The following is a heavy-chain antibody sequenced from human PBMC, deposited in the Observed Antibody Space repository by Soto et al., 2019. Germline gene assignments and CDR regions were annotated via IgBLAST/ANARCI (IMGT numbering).Heavy chain of an antibody. Sequence: QVQLVQSGAEVKKPGSSVKVSCKASGGTFSSYAISWVRQAPGQGLEWMGGIIPIFGTANYAQKFQGRVTITADESTSTAYMELSSLRSEDTAVYYCARDQSGGGQGWAGSFDYWGQGTLVTVSS. CDR1: GGTFSSYA. CDR2: IIPIFGTA. J-gene: IGHJ4*02. V-gene: IGHV1-69*12. D-gene: IGHD1-26*01. CDR3: ARDQSGGGQGWAGSFDY.